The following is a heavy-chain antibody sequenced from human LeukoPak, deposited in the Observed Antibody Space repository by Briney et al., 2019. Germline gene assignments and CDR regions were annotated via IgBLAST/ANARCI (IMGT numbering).Heavy chain of an antibody. CDR3: ARDYSSSWYYCDY. J-gene: IGHJ4*02. D-gene: IGHD6-13*01. CDR1: GFTFSSYS. V-gene: IGHV3-21*01. Sequence: PGGSLRLSCAASGFTFSSYSMNWVRQAPGKGLEWVSSISSSSSYIYYADSVKGRFTISRDNAKNSLYLQMNSLRAEDTAVYYCARDYSSSWYYCDYWGQGTLVTVSS. CDR2: ISSSSSYI.